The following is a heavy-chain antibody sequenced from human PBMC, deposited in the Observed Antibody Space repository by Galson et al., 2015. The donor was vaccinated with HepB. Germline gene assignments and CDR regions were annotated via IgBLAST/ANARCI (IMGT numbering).Heavy chain of an antibody. V-gene: IGHV3-23*01. CDR1: GFTFSSNA. D-gene: IGHD3-22*01. Sequence: SLRLSCAGSGFTFSSNAMSWVRQAPGKGLEWVSAISGGGGRTYYADSVKGRFSISRDNSKNTLFLLMNSLRAEDTAVYYCAKDGSYDSSGFWSLITGLDFWGQGTLVTVSS. CDR2: ISGGGGRT. J-gene: IGHJ4*02. CDR3: AKDGSYDSSGFWSLITGLDF.